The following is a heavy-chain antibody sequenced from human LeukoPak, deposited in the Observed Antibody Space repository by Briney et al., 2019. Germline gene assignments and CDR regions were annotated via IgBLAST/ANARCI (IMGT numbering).Heavy chain of an antibody. CDR1: GFTFSLYN. Sequence: GGSLRLSCAASGFTFSLYNMNWVRQAPGKGLEWVSSISSSSSYIYYADSVKGRFTISRDNAKNSLYLQMNSLRVEDTALYYCARDPINIATAANGFDYWGQGTLVTVS. V-gene: IGHV3-21*01. CDR3: ARDPINIATAANGFDY. D-gene: IGHD6-13*01. CDR2: ISSSSSYI. J-gene: IGHJ4*02.